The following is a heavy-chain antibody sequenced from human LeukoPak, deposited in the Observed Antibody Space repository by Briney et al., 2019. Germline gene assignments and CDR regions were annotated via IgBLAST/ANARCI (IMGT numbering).Heavy chain of an antibody. J-gene: IGHJ4*02. CDR1: GYTFTSYG. D-gene: IGHD1-26*01. V-gene: IGHV1-18*01. Sequence: RWASGKVSCKASGYTFTSYGISWVRQAPGQGLEWMGWISAYNGNTNYAQKLQGRVTMTTDTSTSTAYMELRSLRSDDTAVYYCARSRPGRFAGATQLDYWGQGTLVTVSS. CDR3: ARSRPGRFAGATQLDY. CDR2: ISAYNGNT.